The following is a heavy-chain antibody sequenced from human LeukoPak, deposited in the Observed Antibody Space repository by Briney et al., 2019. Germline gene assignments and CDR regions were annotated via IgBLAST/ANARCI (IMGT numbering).Heavy chain of an antibody. V-gene: IGHV3-43*01. D-gene: IGHD3-10*01. Sequence: GGSLRPSCAASGFTFDDYTMHWVRQAPGKGLEWVSLISWDGGSTYYADYVKGRFTISRDNAKNSLFLEMNSLRPEDTALYYCAKDVSAYYYGSGSYSSYWGQGTLVTVSS. CDR2: ISWDGGST. CDR3: AKDVSAYYYGSGSYSSY. CDR1: GFTFDDYT. J-gene: IGHJ4*01.